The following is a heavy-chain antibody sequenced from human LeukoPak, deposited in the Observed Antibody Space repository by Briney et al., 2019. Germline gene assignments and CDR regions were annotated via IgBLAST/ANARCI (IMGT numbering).Heavy chain of an antibody. CDR2: IGSDGRTD. J-gene: IGHJ4*02. D-gene: IGHD2-15*01. CDR3: ARGLRYCSGGSCVY. Sequence: GGSLRLSCAASGFTFSNYGMHWVRQAPGKGLEWVAVIGSDGRTDYYADPVKGRFTISRDSSKNSLYLQMNSLRAEDTAVYYCARGLRYCSGGSCVYWGQGTLVTVSS. V-gene: IGHV3-33*08. CDR1: GFTFSNYG.